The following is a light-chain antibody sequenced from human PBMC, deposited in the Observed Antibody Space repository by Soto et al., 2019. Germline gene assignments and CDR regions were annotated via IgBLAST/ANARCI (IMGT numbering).Light chain of an antibody. Sequence: QSALTQPASVSGSPGQSITVSCTGTSSDIGGHKNVSWYQQHPGKVPKLIIYEVSNLPSGVSNRFSGSKSSNTASLTVSGLQAEDEADYYCSSYTTTSTVVFGGGTKRTVL. J-gene: IGLJ2*01. CDR2: EVS. CDR3: SSYTTTSTVV. CDR1: SSDIGGHKN. V-gene: IGLV2-14*01.